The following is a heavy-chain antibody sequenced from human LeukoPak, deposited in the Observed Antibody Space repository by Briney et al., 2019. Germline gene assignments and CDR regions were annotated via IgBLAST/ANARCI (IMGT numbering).Heavy chain of an antibody. CDR3: ARGDSGYSSGWYKGY. Sequence: ASVKVSCKASGYTFTGYYMHWVRQAPGQGLEWMGWINPNSGGTNHAQKFQGRVTMTRDTSISTAYMELSRLRSDDTAVYYCARGDSGYSSGWYKGYWGQGTLVTVSS. V-gene: IGHV1-2*02. D-gene: IGHD6-19*01. CDR2: INPNSGGT. J-gene: IGHJ4*02. CDR1: GYTFTGYY.